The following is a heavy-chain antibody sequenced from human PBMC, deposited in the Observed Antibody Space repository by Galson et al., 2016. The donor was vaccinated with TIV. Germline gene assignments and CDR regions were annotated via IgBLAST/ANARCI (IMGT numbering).Heavy chain of an antibody. CDR2: ISSSGSPI. Sequence: SLRLSCAASGFTFSSSKMNWVRQAPGKGLEWASYISSSGSPIYYTDSVKGRFTISRDNAKNSLYLKMNSLRAEDTAVYYCSSSSEDYWGQGTLVTVSS. CDR3: SSSSEDY. D-gene: IGHD6-6*01. V-gene: IGHV3-48*03. CDR1: GFTFSSSK. J-gene: IGHJ4*02.